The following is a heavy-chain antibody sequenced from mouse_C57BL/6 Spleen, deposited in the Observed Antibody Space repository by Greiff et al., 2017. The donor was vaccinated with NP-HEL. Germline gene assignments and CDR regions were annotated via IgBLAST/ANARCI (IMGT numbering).Heavy chain of an antibody. CDR2: ISGGGGNT. CDR1: GFTFSSYT. Sequence: EVNVVESGGGLVKPGGSLKLSCAASGFTFSSYTMSWVRQTPEKRLEWVATISGGGGNTYYPDSVKGRFTISRDNAKNTLYLQMSSLRSEDTALYYWARKGITTVGYYFDYWGQGTTLTVSS. J-gene: IGHJ2*01. D-gene: IGHD1-1*01. CDR3: ARKGITTVGYYFDY. V-gene: IGHV5-9*01.